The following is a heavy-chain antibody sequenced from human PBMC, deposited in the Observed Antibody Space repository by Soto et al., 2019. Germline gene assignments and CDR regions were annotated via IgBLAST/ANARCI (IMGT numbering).Heavy chain of an antibody. CDR2: INHSGST. Sequence: SETLSLTCAVYGGSFSGYYWSWIRQPPGKGLEWIGEINHSGSTNYNPSLKSRVTISVDTSKNQFSLKLSSVTAADTAVYYCARLRMVRDPIPQNYYYYGMDVWGQGTTVTVSS. J-gene: IGHJ6*02. V-gene: IGHV4-34*01. CDR1: GGSFSGYY. CDR3: ARLRMVRDPIPQNYYYYGMDV. D-gene: IGHD3-10*01.